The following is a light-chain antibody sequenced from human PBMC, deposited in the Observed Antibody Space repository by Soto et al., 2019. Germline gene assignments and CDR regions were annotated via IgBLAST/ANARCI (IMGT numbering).Light chain of an antibody. V-gene: IGKV3-20*01. Sequence: EIVLTQAPGTLSLSPGEIATLSFRATQRVSISYLAWYQQNPGQALRLLINGASSRSTGTPDRFSGSGSGTDFALTISRLELKDFAVYYCQQYGSSRFTFGPGTKVDIK. CDR3: QQYGSSRFT. CDR2: GAS. J-gene: IGKJ3*01. CDR1: QRVSISY.